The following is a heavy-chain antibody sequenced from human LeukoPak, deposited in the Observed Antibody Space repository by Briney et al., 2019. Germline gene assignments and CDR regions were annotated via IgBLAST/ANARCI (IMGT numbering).Heavy chain of an antibody. J-gene: IGHJ5*02. CDR2: IYYSVNT. D-gene: IGHD7-27*01. Sequence: SETLSLTCTVSGGSLSSSSYYWGWIRQPPGKGLEWIGNIYYSVNTFYNPSLKSRASISVDTSKNQFSLKLSSVTAADTAVYYCASLLNGGVAHWFDPWGQGILVTVSS. CDR3: ASLLNGGVAHWFDP. V-gene: IGHV4-39*01. CDR1: GGSLSSSSYY.